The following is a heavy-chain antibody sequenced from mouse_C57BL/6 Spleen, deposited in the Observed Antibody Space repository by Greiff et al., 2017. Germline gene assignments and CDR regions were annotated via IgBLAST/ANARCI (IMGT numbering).Heavy chain of an antibody. CDR2: IDPANGNT. CDR3: ARDTITTVVATRAMDY. J-gene: IGHJ4*01. D-gene: IGHD1-1*01. V-gene: IGHV14-3*01. Sequence: DVQLQESVAELVRPGASVKLSCTASGFNIKNTYMHWVKQRPEQGLEWIGRIDPANGNTKYAPKFQGKATITADTSSNTAYLQLSSLTSEDTAIYYCARDTITTVVATRAMDYWGQGTSVTVSS. CDR1: GFNIKNTY.